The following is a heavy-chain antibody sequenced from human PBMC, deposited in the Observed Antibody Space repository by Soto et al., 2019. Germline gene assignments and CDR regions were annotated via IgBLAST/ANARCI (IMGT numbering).Heavy chain of an antibody. J-gene: IGHJ4*02. V-gene: IGHV3-48*02. CDR1: GFTLSGYN. CDR2: ISRSSTST. D-gene: IGHD3-16*02. Sequence: PGGSLRLSCAASGFTLSGYNMNWVRQAPGKGLEWVSHISRSSTSTYYADSVKGRFTISRDNAKNSLFLQMNSLRDEDTAVYYCARERGYDYLSGSFRPPDYWGQGTLVTVSS. CDR3: ARERGYDYLSGSFRPPDY.